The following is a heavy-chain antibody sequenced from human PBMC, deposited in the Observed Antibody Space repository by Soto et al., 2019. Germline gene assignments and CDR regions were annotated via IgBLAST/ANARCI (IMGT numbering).Heavy chain of an antibody. V-gene: IGHV1-2*02. J-gene: IGHJ3*02. CDR3: AGRIAASLAFDI. CDR2: INPNSGGT. D-gene: IGHD6-13*01. CDR1: GYTFTRYY. Sequence: ASVKVSCKASGYTFTRYYMHWVRQAPGQGLEWMGWINPNSGGTNYAQKFQGRVTMTRDTSISTAYMELSRLRSDDTAVYYCAGRIAASLAFDIWGQGTMVTVSS.